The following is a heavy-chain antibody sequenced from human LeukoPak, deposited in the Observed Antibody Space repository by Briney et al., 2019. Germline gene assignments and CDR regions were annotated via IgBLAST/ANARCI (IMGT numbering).Heavy chain of an antibody. Sequence: SETLSLTCAVYGGSFSGYYWSWIRQPPGKGLEWIGEINHSGSTNYNPSLKSRVTISVDTSKNQFSLKLSSVTAADTAVYYCARCTGYCSGGSCYGHYYYYYMDVWGKGTTVTVSS. CDR1: GGSFSGYY. D-gene: IGHD2-15*01. V-gene: IGHV4-34*01. CDR2: INHSGST. CDR3: ARCTGYCSGGSCYGHYYYYYMDV. J-gene: IGHJ6*03.